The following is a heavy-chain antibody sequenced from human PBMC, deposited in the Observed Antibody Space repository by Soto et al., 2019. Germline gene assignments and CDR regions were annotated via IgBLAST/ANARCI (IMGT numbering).Heavy chain of an antibody. D-gene: IGHD5-12*01. V-gene: IGHV1-3*01. J-gene: IGHJ4*02. CDR2: INAGNGNT. CDR1: GYTFTSYA. Sequence: GASVKVSCKASGYTFTSYAMHWVRQAPGQRLEWMGWINAGNGNTKYSQKFQGRVTITRDTSASTAYMELSSLRSEDTAVYYCARAGGYSGYDYGRTFDYWGQGTLVTVSS. CDR3: ARAGGYSGYDYGRTFDY.